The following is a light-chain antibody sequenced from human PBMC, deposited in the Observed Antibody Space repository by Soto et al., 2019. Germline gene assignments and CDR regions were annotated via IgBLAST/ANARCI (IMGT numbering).Light chain of an antibody. CDR1: QSVRSER. CDR2: DAS. V-gene: IGKV3-20*01. J-gene: IGKJ5*01. CDR3: QQYDVPPIT. Sequence: EIVVTQSPGTLSLFPCQRVILYCRASQSVRSERLAWYQHKRGQAPRLVIFDASSRATGIPERFSGSGSGTDFTLTITRLEPEDFAVYFCQQYDVPPITFGLGTRLAI.